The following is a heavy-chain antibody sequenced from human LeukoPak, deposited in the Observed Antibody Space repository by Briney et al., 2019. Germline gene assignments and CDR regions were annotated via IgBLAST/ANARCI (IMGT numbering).Heavy chain of an antibody. Sequence: GGSLRLSCAASGFTFSSYWMYWVRHAPGKGLVWVSRINSDGSSTNYADSVKGRFTISRDNAKNTVYLQMNSLRAEDTAVYYCARREAGTIDYWGQGTLVTVSS. CDR3: ARREAGTIDY. CDR2: INSDGSST. V-gene: IGHV3-74*01. D-gene: IGHD6-19*01. J-gene: IGHJ4*02. CDR1: GFTFSSYW.